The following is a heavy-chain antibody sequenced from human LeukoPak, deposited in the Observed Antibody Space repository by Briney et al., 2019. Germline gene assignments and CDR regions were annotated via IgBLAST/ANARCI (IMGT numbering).Heavy chain of an antibody. CDR3: AKSSGWNYYYYYYMDV. CDR2: INHSGST. J-gene: IGHJ6*03. Sequence: SETLSLTCTVSGYSISSGYYWGWIRQPPGKGLEWIGEINHSGSTNYNPSLKSRVTISVDTSKNQFSLKLSSVTAADTAVYYCAKSSGWNYYYYYYMDVWGKGTTVTISS. CDR1: GYSISSGYY. D-gene: IGHD6-19*01. V-gene: IGHV4-38-2*02.